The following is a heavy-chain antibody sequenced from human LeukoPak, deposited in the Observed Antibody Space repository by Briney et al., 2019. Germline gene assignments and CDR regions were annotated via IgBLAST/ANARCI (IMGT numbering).Heavy chain of an antibody. D-gene: IGHD1-1*01. V-gene: IGHV3-23*01. Sequence: GGSLRLSCAASGFTFSSCGMTWLRQLPGKGLEWVSGISASGAGTFYADSVKGRFTISRDKSKNTVYVEMNSLRAEDTAVYYCAKGQRVLDYWGQGTVVTVSS. CDR1: GFTFSSCG. CDR3: AKGQRVLDY. J-gene: IGHJ4*02. CDR2: ISASGAGT.